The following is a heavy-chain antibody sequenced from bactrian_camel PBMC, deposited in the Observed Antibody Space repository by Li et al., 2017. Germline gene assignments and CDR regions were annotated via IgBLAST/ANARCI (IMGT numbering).Heavy chain of an antibody. V-gene: IGHV3S40*01. CDR1: GFTVSMYE. CDR3: TRLNGGGYSDYAAPHSDY. J-gene: IGHJ4*01. CDR2: TNGRTST. Sequence: VQLVESGGGLVQPGGSLRLSCAASGFTVSMYEMYWVRQAPGKGLEWVSATNGRTSTYYADSVKGRFTISRDNAKNTVYLQLNSLRSDDTAVYYCTRLNGGGYSDYAAPHSDYWGQGTQVTVS. D-gene: IGHD4*01.